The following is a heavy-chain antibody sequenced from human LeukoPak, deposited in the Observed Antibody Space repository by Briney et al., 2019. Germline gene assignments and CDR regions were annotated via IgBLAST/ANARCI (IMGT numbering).Heavy chain of an antibody. CDR2: ISPNSGYI. CDR3: ARDPPLMGEDYFDL. CDR1: GFTFTTYW. J-gene: IGHJ4*02. D-gene: IGHD3-9*01. V-gene: IGHV3-21*01. Sequence: PEGSLRLSCAASGFTFTTYWMHWVRQAPGKGLEWVASISPNSGYIYYGDSMEGRFTISRDNANNSLHLQMSSLRPDDTAVYYCARDPPLMGEDYFDLWGRGTLVTVSS.